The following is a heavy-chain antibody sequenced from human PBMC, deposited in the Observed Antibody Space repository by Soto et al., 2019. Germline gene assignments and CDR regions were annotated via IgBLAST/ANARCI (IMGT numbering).Heavy chain of an antibody. J-gene: IGHJ2*01. D-gene: IGHD2-15*01. CDR1: GFTFSTYD. Sequence: GGSLRLSCAASGFTFSTYDMHWVRQARGKGLEWVSAIGTGGDTYYPDSVKGRFTISRESAKNSLYLQMNSLRVGDTAVYYCARDRRDCSGSNCYSRWHFDLWGRGTLVTVSS. CDR2: IGTGGDT. V-gene: IGHV3-13*01. CDR3: ARDRRDCSGSNCYSRWHFDL.